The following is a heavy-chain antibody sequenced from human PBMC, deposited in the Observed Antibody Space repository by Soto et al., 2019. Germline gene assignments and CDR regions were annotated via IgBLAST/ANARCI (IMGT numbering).Heavy chain of an antibody. V-gene: IGHV1-3*04. D-gene: IGHD3-22*01. J-gene: IGHJ4*02. CDR2: INTGNGKT. CDR3: ARVEYDTCGHSSYYFAY. CDR1: GYTFTSYS. Sequence: GASVKVSCKASGYTFTSYSMHWVRQAPGQRLELMGWINTGNGKTKYSQKFQDRVTMTRDTSASTAYMELSSLRSEDTAVYFCARVEYDTCGHSSYYFAYWGQGTLVTVSS.